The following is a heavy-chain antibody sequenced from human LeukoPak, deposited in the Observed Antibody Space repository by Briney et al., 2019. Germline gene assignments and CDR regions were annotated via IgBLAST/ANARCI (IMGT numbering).Heavy chain of an antibody. J-gene: IGHJ3*02. V-gene: IGHV3-74*01. D-gene: IGHD6-6*01. Sequence: GGSLRLSCAASGFTFSNYWMHWVRRAPGKGLLWVSRISTDGTNTNYADSVKGRFTISRDNAKNILYLEMNSLRAEDTAVYYCVREYRSSSGRAFDIWGQGTKVTVSS. CDR3: VREYRSSSGRAFDI. CDR1: GFTFSNYW. CDR2: ISTDGTNT.